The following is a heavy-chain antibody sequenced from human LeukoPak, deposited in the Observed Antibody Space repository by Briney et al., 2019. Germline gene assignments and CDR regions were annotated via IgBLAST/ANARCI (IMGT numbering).Heavy chain of an antibody. Sequence: ASVTVSCKASGYTFTSYYTHWVRQAPGQGLEWMGIINPSGGSTSYAQKFQGRVTMTRDMSTSTVYMELSSLRSEDTAVYYCARAQDLTYSSSWPGNFDYWGQGTLVTVSS. V-gene: IGHV1-46*01. CDR3: ARAQDLTYSSSWPGNFDY. CDR1: GYTFTSYY. J-gene: IGHJ4*02. CDR2: INPSGGST. D-gene: IGHD6-13*01.